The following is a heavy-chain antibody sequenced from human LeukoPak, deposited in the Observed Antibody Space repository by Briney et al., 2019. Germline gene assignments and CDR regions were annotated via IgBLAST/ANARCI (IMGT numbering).Heavy chain of an antibody. CDR3: ARVGYQSYYFDY. CDR2: IYYSGST. D-gene: IGHD3-22*01. J-gene: IGHJ4*02. CDR1: GGSISSYY. V-gene: IGHV4-59*01. Sequence: SETLSLTCTVSGGSISSYYWSWIRQPPGKGLEWIGYIYYSGSTNYNPSLKSRVTISVDTSKNQFSLKLSSVTAADTAVYYCARVGYQSYYFDYWGQGTLVTVSS.